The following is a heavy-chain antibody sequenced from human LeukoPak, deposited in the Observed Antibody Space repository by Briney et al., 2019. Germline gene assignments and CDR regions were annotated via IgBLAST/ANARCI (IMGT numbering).Heavy chain of an antibody. J-gene: IGHJ4*02. CDR1: GFTFSNYW. D-gene: IGHD1-7*01. CDR2: IKEDGSDK. V-gene: IGHV3-7*04. Sequence: GGSLRLSCAASGFTFSNYWMSWVRQAPGKGLEWVANIKEDGSDKNYVDSVRGRFTISGDNAKNALYLQMNSLRAEDTAVYYCGREIPGGTTSLDCWGQGTVVTVSS. CDR3: GREIPGGTTSLDC.